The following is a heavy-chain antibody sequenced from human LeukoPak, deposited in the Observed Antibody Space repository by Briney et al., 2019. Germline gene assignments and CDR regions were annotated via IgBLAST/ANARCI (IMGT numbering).Heavy chain of an antibody. Sequence: ASVKVSCKASGYTFTGYYMHWMRQAPGQGLEWMGWINPNSGGTNYAQKFQGWVTMTRDTSISTAYMELSRLRSDDTAVYYCARGVYYYGSGGEINWFDPWGQGTLVTVSS. CDR1: GYTFTGYY. CDR2: INPNSGGT. D-gene: IGHD3-10*01. J-gene: IGHJ5*02. V-gene: IGHV1-2*04. CDR3: ARGVYYYGSGGEINWFDP.